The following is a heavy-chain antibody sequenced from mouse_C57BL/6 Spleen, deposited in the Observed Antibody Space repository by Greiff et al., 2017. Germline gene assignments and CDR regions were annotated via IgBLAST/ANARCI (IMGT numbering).Heavy chain of an antibody. J-gene: IGHJ4*01. CDR3: TRDGWDVGAMDY. Sequence: DVKLQESGEGLVKPGGSLKLSCAASGFTFSSYAMSWVRQTPEKRLEWVAYISSGGDYIYYADTVKGRFTISRDNARNTLYLQMSSLKSEDTAMYYCTRDGWDVGAMDYWGQGTSVTVSS. CDR2: ISSGGDYI. CDR1: GFTFSSYA. D-gene: IGHD4-1*01. V-gene: IGHV5-9-1*02.